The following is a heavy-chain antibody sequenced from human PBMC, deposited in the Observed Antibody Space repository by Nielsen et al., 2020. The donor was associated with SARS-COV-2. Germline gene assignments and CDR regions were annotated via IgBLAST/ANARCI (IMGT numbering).Heavy chain of an antibody. Sequence: SETLSLTCTVSGGSISSGGYYWSWIRQHPGKGLEWIGYIYYSGSTYYNPSLKSRVTISVDTSKNQFSLKLSSVTAADTAVYYCASDSSSWSYYYYYYMDVWGKGTTVTVSS. CDR3: ASDSSSWSYYYYYYMDV. D-gene: IGHD6-13*01. CDR1: GGSISSGGYY. CDR2: IYYSGST. V-gene: IGHV4-31*03. J-gene: IGHJ6*03.